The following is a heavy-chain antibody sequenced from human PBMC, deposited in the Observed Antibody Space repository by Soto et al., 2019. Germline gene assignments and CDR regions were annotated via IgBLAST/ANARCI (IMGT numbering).Heavy chain of an antibody. J-gene: IGHJ4*02. V-gene: IGHV1-3*01. CDR2: INASNGNT. CDR3: ARAVAVPADFDY. D-gene: IGHD6-19*01. CDR1: GGTFSSYA. Sequence: GASVKVSCKASGGTFSSYAISWVRQAPGQRLEWMGWINASNGNTKYSQKFQGRVTITRDTSASTAYMELSSLRSEDTAVYYCARAVAVPADFDYWGQGTLVTVSS.